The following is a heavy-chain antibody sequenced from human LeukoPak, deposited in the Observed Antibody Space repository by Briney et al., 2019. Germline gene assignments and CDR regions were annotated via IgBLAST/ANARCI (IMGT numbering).Heavy chain of an antibody. Sequence: ASVKVSCKASGYTFTSYYMHWVRQAPGQGLEWMGIINPSGGSTGYAQKFQGRVTMTRDTSTSTVYMELSSLRSEDTAVYYCARDQGKLPPLQYDWFDPWGQGTLVTVSS. CDR3: ARDQGKLPPLQYDWFDP. V-gene: IGHV1-46*03. CDR2: INPSGGST. D-gene: IGHD5-24*01. J-gene: IGHJ5*02. CDR1: GYTFTSYY.